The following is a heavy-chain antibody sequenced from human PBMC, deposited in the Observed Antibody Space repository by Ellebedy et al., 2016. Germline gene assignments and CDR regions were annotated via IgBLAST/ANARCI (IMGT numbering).Heavy chain of an antibody. Sequence: GRFTISRDNAKNSVSLQMNSLRAEDTAMYYCARSGVPTRDDIWFDPWGQGTLVTVSA. V-gene: IGHV3-11*03. J-gene: IGHJ5*02. CDR3: ARSGVPTRDDIWFDP. D-gene: IGHD1-1*01.